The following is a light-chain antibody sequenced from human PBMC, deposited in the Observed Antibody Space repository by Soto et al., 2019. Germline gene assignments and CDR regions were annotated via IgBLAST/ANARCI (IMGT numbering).Light chain of an antibody. CDR1: QTSISY. CDR3: RQSYSTPRT. V-gene: IGKV1-39*01. J-gene: IGKJ1*01. CDR2: AAS. Sequence: DIQMTKSPSSLSASVGDRVTITCRASQTSISYLNWYQQKPGKAPKLLIDAASSLKNGVPSRFSASGSGTDFTLTISSLQPEDFATYYCRQSYSTPRTFGQGTEVEIK.